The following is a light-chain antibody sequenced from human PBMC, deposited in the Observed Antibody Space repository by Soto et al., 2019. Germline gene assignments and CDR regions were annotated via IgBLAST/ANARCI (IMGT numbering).Light chain of an antibody. J-gene: IGKJ4*01. V-gene: IGKV3-11*01. CDR3: HQRYTWPLT. Sequence: EIGLTQSPATLSLSPGEKATLSCRASQSVSTSLAWYRHKPGQAPRLLIYDTSNRATDIPPRFSGSGSGTVFTLTISSLEAEDFSVYYCHQRYTWPLTFGGGTKVEIK. CDR2: DTS. CDR1: QSVSTS.